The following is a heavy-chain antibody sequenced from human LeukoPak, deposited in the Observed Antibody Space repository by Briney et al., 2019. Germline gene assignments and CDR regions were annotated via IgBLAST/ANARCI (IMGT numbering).Heavy chain of an antibody. J-gene: IGHJ4*02. D-gene: IGHD3-10*01. V-gene: IGHV1-2*06. CDR2: INPNSGGT. CDR3: ASGLYGSGSSGY. CDR1: GYTFTGYY. Sequence: ASVKVSCTASGYTFTGYYMHWVRQAPGQGLEWMGRINPNSGGTNYAQKFQGRVTMTRDTSISTAYMELSRLRSDDTAVYYCASGLYGSGSSGYWGQGTLVTVSS.